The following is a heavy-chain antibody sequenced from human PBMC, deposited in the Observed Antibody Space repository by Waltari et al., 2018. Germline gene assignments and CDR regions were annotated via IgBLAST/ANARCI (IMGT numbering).Heavy chain of an antibody. CDR1: GSSLTSSG. CDR2: IDPVDSDT. CDR3: ARPVAYGDGEGDY. V-gene: IGHV5-51*01. Sequence: EVQLLQSGAEVKKHGESLKLTCKGSGSSLTSSGLGWVRQRPGKGMAWMGMIDPVDSDTRYSPSFQGQVTISADKSIITAYLQWSSLKASDTAMDYCARPVAYGDGEGDYWGQGTLVTVSS. D-gene: IGHD4-17*01. J-gene: IGHJ4*02.